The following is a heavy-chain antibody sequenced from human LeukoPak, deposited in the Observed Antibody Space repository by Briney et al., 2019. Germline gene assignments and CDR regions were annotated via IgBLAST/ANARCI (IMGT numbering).Heavy chain of an antibody. Sequence: SETLSLTCTVSGGSTTSGSFYWAWIRQPPGKGLEWIGSIYYSGSTFYNPSLKSRITISLDTSRNQFSLKLSSVTAADTAVYYCAPSSSSFGEDCFDPWGQGTLVTVSS. CDR1: GGSTTSGSFY. J-gene: IGHJ5*02. V-gene: IGHV4-39*01. CDR3: APSSSSFGEDCFDP. CDR2: IYYSGST. D-gene: IGHD6-6*01.